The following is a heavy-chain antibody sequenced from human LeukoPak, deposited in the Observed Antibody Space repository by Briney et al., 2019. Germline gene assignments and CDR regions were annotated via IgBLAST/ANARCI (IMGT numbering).Heavy chain of an antibody. D-gene: IGHD2-21*01. J-gene: IGHJ6*03. CDR2: IYYSGST. CDR1: GGSISSYF. V-gene: IGHV4-59*01. Sequence: SETLSLTCTVSGGSISSYFWSWIRQPPGKGLEWIGYIYYSGSTNCNPSLKSRVTISVDTSKNQFSLKLSSVTAADTAVYYCARTHCGGDCYLSDYYYMDVWGKGTTVTVSS. CDR3: ARTHCGGDCYLSDYYYMDV.